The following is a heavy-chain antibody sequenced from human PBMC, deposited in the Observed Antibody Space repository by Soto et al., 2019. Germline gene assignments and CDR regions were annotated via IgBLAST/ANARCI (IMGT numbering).Heavy chain of an antibody. CDR2: VHSSGIT. Sequence: SETLSLTCTVSGGSVSNDNFYWSWIRQPPGKGLEWIGYVHSSGITNYNPSLKRRVTISVDTSRNQFSLRLSSVTAADTAVYYCARGLTMGQLPSNFDHWGQGTLVTVSS. J-gene: IGHJ5*02. D-gene: IGHD3-16*01. CDR1: GGSVSNDNFY. CDR3: ARGLTMGQLPSNFDH. V-gene: IGHV4-61*01.